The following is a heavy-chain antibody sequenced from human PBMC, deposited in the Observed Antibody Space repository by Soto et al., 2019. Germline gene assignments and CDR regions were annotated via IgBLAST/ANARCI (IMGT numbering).Heavy chain of an antibody. CDR3: GKERRGSGWYVCDY. Sequence: VQLLESGGGLVQPGGSLRLSCAASGFPFSHYAMSWVRQAPGKGLEWVSASSGSGNDASYANSVRGRLTISRDNTRVTQYQEMNRLSAEETAVYYCGKERRGSGWYVCDYWGQGELGSVSS. V-gene: IGHV3-23*01. J-gene: IGHJ4*02. D-gene: IGHD6-19*01. CDR1: GFPFSHYA. CDR2: SSGSGNDA.